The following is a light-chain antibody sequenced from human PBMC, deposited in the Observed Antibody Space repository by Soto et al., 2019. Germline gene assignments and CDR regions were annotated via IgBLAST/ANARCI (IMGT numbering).Light chain of an antibody. CDR3: AAWDGSPGRV. V-gene: IGLV1-44*01. CDR1: SSNIGSNT. J-gene: IGLJ3*02. CDR2: TNN. Sequence: QSVLIQPPSVSGTPGQTVTISCSGSSSNIGSNTVNWYQQFPGAAPKLLIYTNNQRPSGVPDRFSGSKSGTSASLVISGLQSEDEADYYCAAWDGSPGRVFGGGTKLTVL.